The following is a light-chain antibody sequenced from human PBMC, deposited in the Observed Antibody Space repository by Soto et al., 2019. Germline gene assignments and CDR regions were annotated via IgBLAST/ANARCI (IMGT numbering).Light chain of an antibody. CDR3: QSSDGNNMV. Sequence: NFMLTQPHPVSESPGKTVTISCTGSSGSIASGYVQWYQQRPGSAPTTLIYEDNQRPAGVPDRFSGSIDSSSNSASLTISGLRPEDEADYYCQSSDGNNMVFGGGTKLTVL. V-gene: IGLV6-57*02. J-gene: IGLJ2*01. CDR2: EDN. CDR1: SGSIASGY.